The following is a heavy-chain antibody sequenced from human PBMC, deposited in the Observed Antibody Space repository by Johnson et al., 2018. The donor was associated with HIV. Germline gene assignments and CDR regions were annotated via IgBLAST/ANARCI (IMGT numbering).Heavy chain of an antibody. J-gene: IGHJ3*02. D-gene: IGHD3-3*01. Sequence: QVQLVESGGGVVQPGRSLRLACPVSGFIFTNFAMHWVRQAPGKGLEWVAVVSYDGRTEFYADSVKGRFTISRDNSKNTLFLQMNGLRPEDTAVYYCARGQGFWAFDIGGQGTMVTVSS. V-gene: IGHV3-30*04. CDR2: VSYDGRTE. CDR1: GFIFTNFA. CDR3: ARGQGFWAFDI.